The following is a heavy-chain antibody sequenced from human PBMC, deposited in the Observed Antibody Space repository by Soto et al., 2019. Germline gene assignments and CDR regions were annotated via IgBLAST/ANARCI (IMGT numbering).Heavy chain of an antibody. CDR2: INPNSGGT. CDR3: AREGGSPPENGFDP. Sequence: GASVKVSCKASGYTFTGYYMHWVRQAPGQGLEWMGWINPNSGGTNYAQKFQGWVTMTRDTSISTAHMELSRLRSDDTAVYYCAREGGSPPENGFDPWGQGTLVTVSS. D-gene: IGHD3-16*01. J-gene: IGHJ5*02. V-gene: IGHV1-2*04. CDR1: GYTFTGYY.